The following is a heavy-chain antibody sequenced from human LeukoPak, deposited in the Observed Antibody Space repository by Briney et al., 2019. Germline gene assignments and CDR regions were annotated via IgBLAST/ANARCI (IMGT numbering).Heavy chain of an antibody. CDR3: ARATIYVWGSYRYIDY. D-gene: IGHD3-16*02. CDR1: GYTFTDYY. J-gene: IGHJ4*02. CDR2: INPNDGDT. Sequence: ASVKVSCKASGYTFTDYYMHWVRQAPGQGFEWMGWINPNDGDTNYAQKFQGRVTMTRDTSISTAHMEVSRLRSDDTAVYYCARATIYVWGSYRYIDYWGQGTLVTVSS. V-gene: IGHV1-2*02.